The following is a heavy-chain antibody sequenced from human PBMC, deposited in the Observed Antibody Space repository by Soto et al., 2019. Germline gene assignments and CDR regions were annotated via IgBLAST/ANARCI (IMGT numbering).Heavy chain of an antibody. D-gene: IGHD3-9*01. J-gene: IGHJ6*02. V-gene: IGHV3-23*01. CDR3: AKGGSDILTGYYPGARYYYYGMDV. CDR1: GFTFSSYA. CDR2: ISGSGGST. Sequence: GGSLRLSCAASGFTFSSYAMSWVRQAPGKGLEWVSAISGSGGSTYYADSVKGRFTISRDNSKNTLYLQINSLRAEDTAVYYCAKGGSDILTGYYPGARYYYYGMDVWGQGTTVTVSS.